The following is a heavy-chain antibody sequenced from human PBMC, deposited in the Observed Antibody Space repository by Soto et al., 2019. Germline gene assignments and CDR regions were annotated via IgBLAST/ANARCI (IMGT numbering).Heavy chain of an antibody. CDR3: ARQLAYCGGDCYSWWFDP. Sequence: LSLTGTVSGGSISSYYWLWIRQPPVKVLEWVGYIYYSGSTNYNPSLKSRVTISVDTSKNQFSLKLSSVTAADTAVYYCARQLAYCGGDCYSWWFDPWGQGTLVTVSS. V-gene: IGHV4-59*01. J-gene: IGHJ5*02. CDR1: GGSISSYY. D-gene: IGHD2-21*02. CDR2: IYYSGST.